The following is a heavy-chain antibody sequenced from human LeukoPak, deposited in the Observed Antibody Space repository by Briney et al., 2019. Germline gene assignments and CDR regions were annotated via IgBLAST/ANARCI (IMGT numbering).Heavy chain of an antibody. CDR3: ARAGTPYYYDSSGYYYFDY. V-gene: IGHV1-69*13. J-gene: IGHJ4*02. CDR1: GGTFSSYA. CDR2: IIPIFGTA. Sequence: GASVKVSCKASGGTFSSYAISWVRQAPGQGLEWMGGIIPIFGTANYAQKFQGRVTITADESTSTAYMELSSLRSEDMAVYYCARAGTPYYYDSSGYYYFDYWGQGTLVTVSS. D-gene: IGHD3-22*01.